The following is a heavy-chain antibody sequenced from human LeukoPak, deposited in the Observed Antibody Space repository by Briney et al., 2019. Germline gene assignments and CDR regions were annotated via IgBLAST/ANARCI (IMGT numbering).Heavy chain of an antibody. J-gene: IGHJ1*01. V-gene: IGHV3-21*01. CDR2: ISSSTSYI. D-gene: IGHD2-8*02. CDR3: AKDRSTGDFQH. CDR1: GFTFSSYT. Sequence: GGSLRLSCAASGFTFSSYTMNWVHQAPGKGLEWVSSISSSTSYIYYADSVKGRFTISRDNSKNTLYLQMNSLRAEDTAVYYCAKDRSTGDFQHWGQGTLVTVSS.